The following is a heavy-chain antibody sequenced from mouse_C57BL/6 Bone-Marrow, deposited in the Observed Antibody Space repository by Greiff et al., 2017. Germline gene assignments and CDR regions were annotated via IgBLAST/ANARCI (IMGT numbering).Heavy chain of an antibody. V-gene: IGHV1-85*01. Sequence: VKLMESGPELVKPGASVKLSCKASGYTFTSYDINWVKQRPGQGLEWIGWIYPRDGSTKYNEKFKGKATLTVDTSSSTAYMELNSLTSADSAVYFCARLEFDGSSGDWYFDVWGTGTTVTVSS. CDR1: GYTFTSYD. J-gene: IGHJ1*03. CDR2: IYPRDGST. D-gene: IGHD1-1*01. CDR3: ARLEFDGSSGDWYFDV.